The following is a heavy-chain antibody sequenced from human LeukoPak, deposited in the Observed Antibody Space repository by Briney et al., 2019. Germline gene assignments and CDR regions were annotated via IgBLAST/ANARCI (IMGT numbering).Heavy chain of an antibody. Sequence: VGSLRLSCAASGFTFSSYWMHWVRQAPGKGLVWISRINSDGSGTSYADSVKGRFTISRDNAKNTLYLQMNSLRAEDTAVYYCARADDGANSWVNYWGQEPVDTVSS. V-gene: IGHV3-74*01. CDR3: ARADDGANSWVNY. J-gene: IGHJ4*02. CDR1: GFTFSSYW. D-gene: IGHD4-23*01. CDR2: INSDGSGT.